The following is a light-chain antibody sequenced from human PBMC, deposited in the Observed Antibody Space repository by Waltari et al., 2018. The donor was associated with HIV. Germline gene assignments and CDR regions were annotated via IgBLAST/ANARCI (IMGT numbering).Light chain of an antibody. CDR3: QQYNNWPPLT. Sequence: EIVMTQSPATLSVSPGERATLSCRGSERVSSNSAWYQQKPGQAPRLPIYGASTRATGIPSMFSGSGSGTELTLTISSLQSEDFAVYDCQQYNNWPPLTFGGGTKVEIK. J-gene: IGKJ4*01. CDR2: GAS. V-gene: IGKV3-15*01. CDR1: ERVSSN.